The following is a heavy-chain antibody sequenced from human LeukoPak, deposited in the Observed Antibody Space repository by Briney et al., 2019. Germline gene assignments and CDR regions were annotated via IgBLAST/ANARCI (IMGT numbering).Heavy chain of an antibody. D-gene: IGHD3-10*01. V-gene: IGHV1-2*02. J-gene: IGHJ4*02. CDR1: GYTFTGYY. Sequence: ASVKVSCKASGYTFTGYYMHWVRQAPRQGLEWLGWINPNSGGTNYAQKFQGRVTMTRDTSISTAYMELSRLRSDDTAVYYCARELLWFGELFFWGQGTLVTVSS. CDR2: INPNSGGT. CDR3: ARELLWFGELFF.